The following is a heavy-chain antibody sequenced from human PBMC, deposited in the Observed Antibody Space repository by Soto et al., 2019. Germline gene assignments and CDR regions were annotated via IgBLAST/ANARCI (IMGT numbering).Heavy chain of an antibody. Sequence: SETLSLTCAVSGGSISSSNWWSWVRQPPGKGLEWIGEIYHSGSTNYNPSLKSRVTISVDKSKNQFSLKLSSVTAADTAVYYCARSYQLPPGYYGMDVWGQGTTVTVSS. CDR2: IYHSGST. CDR3: ARSYQLPPGYYGMDV. D-gene: IGHD2-2*01. CDR1: GGSISSSNW. J-gene: IGHJ6*02. V-gene: IGHV4-4*02.